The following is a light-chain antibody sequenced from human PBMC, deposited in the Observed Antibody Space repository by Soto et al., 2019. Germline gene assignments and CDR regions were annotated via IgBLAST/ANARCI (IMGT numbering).Light chain of an antibody. V-gene: IGKV3-15*01. CDR1: QRVNSN. CDR3: QQYNNWHLT. Sequence: EIVMTQSPATLSVSPGERATLSCRASQRVNSNLAWYQQKPGQAPRLLIYGASNMATGIPARFSGSGSGTEFTLTISSLQSEDFAVYYCQQYNNWHLTFGGGTKVEIK. CDR2: GAS. J-gene: IGKJ4*01.